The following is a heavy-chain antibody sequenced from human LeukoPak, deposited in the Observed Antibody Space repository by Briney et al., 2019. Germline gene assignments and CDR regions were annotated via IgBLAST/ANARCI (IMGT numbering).Heavy chain of an antibody. CDR3: ARRRYYGSGSYFPFDP. D-gene: IGHD3-10*01. CDR1: GGSISSGSYY. J-gene: IGHJ5*02. Sequence: SETLSLTCTVSGGSISSGSYYWSWIRQPPGKGLEWIGSIYYSGSTYYNPSLKSRVTISVDTSKNQFSLKLSSVTAADTAVYYCARRRYYGSGSYFPFDPWGQGTLVTVSS. CDR2: IYYSGST. V-gene: IGHV4-39*01.